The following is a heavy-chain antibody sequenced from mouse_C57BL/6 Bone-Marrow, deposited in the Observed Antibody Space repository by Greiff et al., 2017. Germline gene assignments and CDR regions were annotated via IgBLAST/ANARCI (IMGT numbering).Heavy chain of an antibody. Sequence: QVQLQQSGAELVMPGASVKLSCKASGYTFTSYWMHWVKQRPGQGLEWIGEIDPSDSYTNYNQKFKGKSTLTVDKSSSTAYMQLSSLTSEDYAVYYCAREGDLPVAMDYWGQGTSVTVSS. J-gene: IGHJ4*01. CDR1: GYTFTSYW. CDR2: IDPSDSYT. V-gene: IGHV1-69*01. CDR3: AREGDLPVAMDY.